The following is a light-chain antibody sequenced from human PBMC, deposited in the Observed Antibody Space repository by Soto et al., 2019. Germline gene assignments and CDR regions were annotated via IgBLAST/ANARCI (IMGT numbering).Light chain of an antibody. J-gene: IGLJ1*01. CDR1: SSDVGGYNY. CDR2: DVS. CDR3: CSYAGSYTYV. Sequence: QSVPTQPRSVSGSPGQSVTISCTGTSSDVGGYNYVSWYQQHPGKAPKLMVYDVSKRPSGVPDRFSGSKSGNTASLTNSGLQAEDEADYYCCSYAGSYTYVFGTGTRAPS. V-gene: IGLV2-11*01.